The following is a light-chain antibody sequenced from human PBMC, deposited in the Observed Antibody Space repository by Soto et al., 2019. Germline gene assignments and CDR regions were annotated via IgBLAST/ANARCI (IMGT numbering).Light chain of an antibody. CDR1: QSVSSRN. J-gene: IGKJ2*01. CDR3: LRYGDSPSAYT. CDR2: GAS. Sequence: IVLTQSPGTVSLSPGERATLSCRASQSVSSRNLAWYRQKPGQAPSLLIFGASNRATGIPDRFSGSGSAIDFILTISRLEPEDCAVYYCLRYGDSPSAYTFGQGTKLEIK. V-gene: IGKV3-20*01.